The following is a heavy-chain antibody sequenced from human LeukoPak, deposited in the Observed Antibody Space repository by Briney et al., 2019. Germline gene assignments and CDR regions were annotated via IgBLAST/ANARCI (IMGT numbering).Heavy chain of an antibody. J-gene: IGHJ4*02. V-gene: IGHV1-8*03. CDR2: MNPNSGNT. CDR1: GYTFTSYD. CDR3: ARVKGYYYDSSGYYYFDY. Sequence: ASVKVSCKASGYTFTSYDINWVRQATGQGLEWMGWMNPNSGNTGYAQKFQGRVTITRNTSISTAYMELSSLRSEDTAVYYCARVKGYYYDSSGYYYFDYWGQGTLVTVSS. D-gene: IGHD3-22*01.